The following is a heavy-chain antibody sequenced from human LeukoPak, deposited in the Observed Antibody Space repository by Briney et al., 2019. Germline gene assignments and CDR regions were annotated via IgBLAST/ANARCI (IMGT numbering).Heavy chain of an antibody. CDR1: GLTFGDYA. V-gene: IGHV3-49*04. CDR3: TRDGQRAGDFDY. CDR2: IRNKPYGEAT. J-gene: IGHJ4*02. D-gene: IGHD6-25*01. Sequence: QPGGSLRFSCTAPGLTFGDYAMNWVRQAPGKGLDWVGFIRNKPYGEATEYAASVKGRFTISRDDSKSIAYLQMNSLKTEDTAVYYCTRDGQRAGDFDYWGQGTLVTVSS.